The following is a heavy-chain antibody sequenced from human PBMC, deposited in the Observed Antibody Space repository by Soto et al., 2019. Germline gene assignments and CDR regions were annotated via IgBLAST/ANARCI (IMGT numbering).Heavy chain of an antibody. CDR2: IGSDAKTQ. J-gene: IGHJ4*02. Sequence: QAQLVESGGGAVQPGTSLRLSCAASESTFRSYSMHWVRQAPGKGLEWVAVIGSDAKTQHYADSVKGRFSISRDTSKNTVSLQMNSLRAEDTAIYYCAKEYANTYWYFDYWGQGTHVTVSS. V-gene: IGHV3-30*04. CDR3: AKEYANTYWYFDY. CDR1: ESTFRSYS. D-gene: IGHD2-2*01.